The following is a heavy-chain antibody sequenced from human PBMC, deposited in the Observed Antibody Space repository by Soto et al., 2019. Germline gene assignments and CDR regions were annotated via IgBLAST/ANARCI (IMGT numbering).Heavy chain of an antibody. J-gene: IGHJ4*02. CDR2: IDPSDSYT. D-gene: IGHD3-10*01. CDR1: GYSFTSYW. CDR3: ARIVITMVRGVIIPYFDY. Sequence: EVQLVQSGAEVKKPGESLRISCKGSGYSFTSYWISWVRQMPGKGLEWMGRIDPSDSYTNYSPSFQGHVTISADKSISTAYLQWSSLKASDTAMYYCARIVITMVRGVIIPYFDYWGQGTLVTVSS. V-gene: IGHV5-10-1*03.